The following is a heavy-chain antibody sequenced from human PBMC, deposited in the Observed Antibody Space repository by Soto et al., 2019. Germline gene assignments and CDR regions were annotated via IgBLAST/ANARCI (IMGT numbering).Heavy chain of an antibody. D-gene: IGHD2-2*01. Sequence: GGSLRLSCAASGFTFSSYGMHWVRQAPGKGLEWVAVISYDGSNKYYADSVKGRFTISRDNSKNTLYLQMNSLRAEDTAVYYCAKTFCSSPSCYEIDPWGQGTLVTVSS. CDR1: GFTFSSYG. V-gene: IGHV3-30*18. CDR3: AKTFCSSPSCYEIDP. CDR2: ISYDGSNK. J-gene: IGHJ5*02.